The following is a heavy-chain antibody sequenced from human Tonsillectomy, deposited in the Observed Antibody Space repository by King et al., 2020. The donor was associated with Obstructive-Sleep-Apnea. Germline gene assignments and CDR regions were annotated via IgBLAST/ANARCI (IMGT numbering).Heavy chain of an antibody. V-gene: IGHV3-30*04. CDR2: VSFDGSKK. D-gene: IGHD6-13*01. J-gene: IGHJ6*02. CDR1: GFTFSTYA. Sequence: VQLVESGGGVVQPGRSLRLSCAASGFTFSTYAMHWVRQAPGKGLEWVAIVSFDGSKKYSADSVKGRFTISRDNSKNTLFLQMNSLRPEDTAVYYCARSGDQHLPRTRHVVSGGMDVWGQGTTVTVSS. CDR3: ARSGDQHLPRTRHVVSGGMDV.